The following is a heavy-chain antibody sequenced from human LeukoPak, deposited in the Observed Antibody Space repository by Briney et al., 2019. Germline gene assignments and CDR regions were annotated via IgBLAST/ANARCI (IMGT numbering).Heavy chain of an antibody. Sequence: GGSLRLSCAASGFTVSSNYMSWVRQAPGKGLEWVSGIYTGGDTYYADSVKDRFTISRDNSKNTLYLQMNSLRAEDTAVYYCTKGLWAGVSAARDWGQGTLVTVSS. CDR3: TKGLWAGVSAARD. V-gene: IGHV3-66*01. CDR2: IYTGGDT. J-gene: IGHJ4*02. D-gene: IGHD3-10*01. CDR1: GFTVSSNY.